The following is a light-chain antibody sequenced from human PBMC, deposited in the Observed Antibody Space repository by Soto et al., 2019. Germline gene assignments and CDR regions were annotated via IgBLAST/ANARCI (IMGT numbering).Light chain of an antibody. J-gene: IGKJ2*01. CDR2: DAS. V-gene: IGKV3-11*01. CDR1: QSIIGY. Sequence: EIVLTQSPATLSLSPGERANLSCRASQSIIGYLAWYQQKPGQAPRLLISDASNRDTGIPDRFSGSGSGTDVTLTISSLEPEDFAVYYCQQRSNWPHTFGQGTKLEIK. CDR3: QQRSNWPHT.